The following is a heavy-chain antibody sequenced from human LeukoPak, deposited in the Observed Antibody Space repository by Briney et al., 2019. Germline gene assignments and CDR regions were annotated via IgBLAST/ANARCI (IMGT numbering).Heavy chain of an antibody. Sequence: PSETLSLTCTVSGGSISSYYWSWIRQPPGKGLEWIGYIYYSGSTNYNPSLKSRVTISVDTSKNQFSLKLSSVTAADTAVYYCARDYGYSYGFYYYYMDVWGKGTTVTVSS. CDR1: GGSISSYY. CDR3: ARDYGYSYGFYYYYMDV. V-gene: IGHV4-59*12. CDR2: IYYSGST. J-gene: IGHJ6*03. D-gene: IGHD5-18*01.